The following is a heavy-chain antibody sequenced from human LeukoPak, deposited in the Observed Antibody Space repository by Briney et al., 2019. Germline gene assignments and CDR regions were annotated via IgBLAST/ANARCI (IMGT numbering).Heavy chain of an antibody. CDR2: ISSSSSTSI. J-gene: IGHJ4*02. CDR3: ARADAYCGGDCYPYYFDY. CDR1: GFTFRSYN. D-gene: IGHD2-21*02. V-gene: IGHV3-48*02. Sequence: GGSLRLSCAASGFTFRSYNMNWVRQAPGKGLEWISFISSSSSTSIYYADSVKGRFTVSRDIAKNSLYLQMNSLRDEDTAVYYCARADAYCGGDCYPYYFDYWGQGTRVTVSS.